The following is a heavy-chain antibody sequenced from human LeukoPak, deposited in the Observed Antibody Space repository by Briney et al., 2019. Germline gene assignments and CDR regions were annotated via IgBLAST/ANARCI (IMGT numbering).Heavy chain of an antibody. CDR1: GGSFSGYY. D-gene: IGHD1-26*01. CDR3: ARGVIVGAINWFDP. Sequence: PSETLSLTCAVYGGSFSGYYWSWIRQPPGKGLEWIGEINHSGSTNYNPSLKSRVTISVDTSKNQFSLKLSSVTAADTAVYYCARGVIVGAINWFDPWGQGTLVTVSS. V-gene: IGHV4-34*01. CDR2: INHSGST. J-gene: IGHJ5*02.